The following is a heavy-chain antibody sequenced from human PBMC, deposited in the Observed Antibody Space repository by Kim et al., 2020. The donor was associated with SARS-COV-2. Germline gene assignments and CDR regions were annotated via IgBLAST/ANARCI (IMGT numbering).Heavy chain of an antibody. CDR1: GDSMSSRNW. Sequence: SETLSLTCAVSGDSMSSRNWWSWVRQPPGKGLEWIGEIYYSGTTNYSPSLKSRVTISLDKSKNQFSLTLTSVSAADTAFYYCARSSPTTEGDYALGYWGQGTPVTVSA. J-gene: IGHJ4*02. D-gene: IGHD4-17*01. V-gene: IGHV4-4*02. CDR3: ARSSPTTEGDYALGY. CDR2: IYYSGTT.